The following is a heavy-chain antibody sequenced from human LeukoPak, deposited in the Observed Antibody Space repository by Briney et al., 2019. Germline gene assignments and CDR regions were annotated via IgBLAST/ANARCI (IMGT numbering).Heavy chain of an antibody. V-gene: IGHV3-15*01. J-gene: IGHJ6*02. CDR1: GFTFSNAW. Sequence: GGSLRLSCAASGFTFSNAWMSWVRQAPGKGLEWVGRIKSKTDGGTTDYAAPVKGRFTISRDDSKNTLYLQMNSLKTEDTAVYYCTTETGVVPAALVYYYYYGMDVWGQGPRSPSP. CDR3: TTETGVVPAALVYYYYYGMDV. CDR2: IKSKTDGGTT. D-gene: IGHD2-2*01.